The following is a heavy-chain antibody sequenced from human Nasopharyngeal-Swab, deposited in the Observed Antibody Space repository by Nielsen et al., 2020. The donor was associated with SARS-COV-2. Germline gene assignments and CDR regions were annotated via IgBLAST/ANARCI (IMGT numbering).Heavy chain of an antibody. CDR2: INPNSGGT. D-gene: IGHD3-22*01. J-gene: IGHJ4*02. CDR3: ARASNNYYDSSGYYWGFDY. Sequence: ASVKVSCKASGYTFTGYYMHWVRQAPGQGLEWMGWINPNSGGTNYAQKFQGWVTMTRDTSISTAYMELSRLRSDDTAVYYCARASNNYYDSSGYYWGFDYWGQGTLVTVSS. V-gene: IGHV1-2*04. CDR1: GYTFTGYY.